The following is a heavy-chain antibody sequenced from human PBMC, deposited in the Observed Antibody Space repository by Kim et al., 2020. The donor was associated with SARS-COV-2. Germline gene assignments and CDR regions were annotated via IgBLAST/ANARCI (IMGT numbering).Heavy chain of an antibody. J-gene: IGHJ3*01. CDR1: GASISSGRYY. CDR2: FYNSGTA. V-gene: IGHV4-31*03. CDR3: ARDPYYSASGSYSHAF. D-gene: IGHD3-10*01. Sequence: SETLSLTCTVSGASISSGRYYWSWIRQHPGKGLEWIGYFYNSGTAYYNTSPKSRVTISVDPSKNQFSLKVFSVTAADTAVYHCARDPYYSASGSYSHAF.